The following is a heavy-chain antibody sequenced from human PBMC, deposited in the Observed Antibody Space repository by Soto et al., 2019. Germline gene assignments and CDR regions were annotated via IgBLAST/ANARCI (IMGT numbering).Heavy chain of an antibody. J-gene: IGHJ4*02. V-gene: IGHV1-3*01. D-gene: IGHD3-3*01. CDR1: GYTFTSYA. CDR3: AREDFWSGYFDY. Sequence: QVQLVQSGAEVKKPGASVKVSCKASGYTFTSYAMHWVRQAAGQRLEWMGWINAGHGNTKYSQKFQGRVTITRDTSASTAYMELSSLRSEDTTVYYCAREDFWSGYFDYWVQGTLVTVSS. CDR2: INAGHGNT.